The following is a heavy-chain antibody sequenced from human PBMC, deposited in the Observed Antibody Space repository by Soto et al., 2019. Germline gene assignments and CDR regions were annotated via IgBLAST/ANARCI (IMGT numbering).Heavy chain of an antibody. J-gene: IGHJ4*02. Sequence: ASVTVSCKASGSTFTSYAMHWVRQAPGQRLEWMGWINAGIGNTKYSQKFQGRVTITRDTSASTAYMELSSLRSEDTAVYYCARSIVVVTALDYWGQGTLVTVSS. CDR1: GSTFTSYA. CDR2: INAGIGNT. D-gene: IGHD2-21*02. CDR3: ARSIVVVTALDY. V-gene: IGHV1-3*01.